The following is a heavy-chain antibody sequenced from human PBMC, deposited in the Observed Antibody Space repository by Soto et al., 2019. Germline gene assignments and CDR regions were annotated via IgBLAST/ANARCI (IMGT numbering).Heavy chain of an antibody. CDR1: GFTFSSYS. CDR3: AIDGYGDYLFDF. V-gene: IGHV3-48*01. J-gene: IGHJ4*02. Sequence: PGGSLRLSCAASGFTFSSYSINWVRQAPGKGLEWISYISSSSRTIYYADSVKGRFTISRDNAKNSMYLQMNSLRAEDTAVYYCAIDGYGDYLFDFWGQGTLVTVSS. D-gene: IGHD4-17*01. CDR2: ISSSSRTI.